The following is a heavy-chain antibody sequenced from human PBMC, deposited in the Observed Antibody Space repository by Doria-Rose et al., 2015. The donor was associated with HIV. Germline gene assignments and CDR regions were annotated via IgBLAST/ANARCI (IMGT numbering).Heavy chain of an antibody. CDR1: GGSISHYY. Sequence: QVQLQESGPGLVKPSETLSLTCSVSGGSISHYYWSWIRQPPGKGLEYIGDLFYTGSTNYSHSLKSRVSISIDTSKTKFFLRLSSVTAADTAVYYCARVLSGTYDYWGQGTLVTVSS. CDR3: ARVLSGTYDY. V-gene: IGHV4-59*01. J-gene: IGHJ4*02. D-gene: IGHD1-26*01. CDR2: LFYTGST.